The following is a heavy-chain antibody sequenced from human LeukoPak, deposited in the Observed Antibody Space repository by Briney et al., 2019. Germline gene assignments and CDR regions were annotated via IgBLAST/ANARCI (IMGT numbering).Heavy chain of an antibody. V-gene: IGHV4-59*01. CDR1: GGSISSYY. Sequence: PSETLSLTCTVSGGSISSYYWSWIRQPPGKGLEWIGYIYYSGSTNSGSTNYNPSLKSRVTISVDTSKNQFSLKLSSVTAADTAVYYCARARFDWSFDFDYWGQGTLVTVSS. CDR2: IYYSGSTNSGST. D-gene: IGHD3-9*01. CDR3: ARARFDWSFDFDY. J-gene: IGHJ4*02.